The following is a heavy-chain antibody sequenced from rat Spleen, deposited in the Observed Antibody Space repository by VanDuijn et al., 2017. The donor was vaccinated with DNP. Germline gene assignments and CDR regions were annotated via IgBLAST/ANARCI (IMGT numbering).Heavy chain of an antibody. J-gene: IGHJ3*01. D-gene: IGHD1-3*01. CDR2: INYDGSST. CDR1: GFTFSDHN. CDR3: ATLWTLAY. Sequence: EVQLVESGGGLVQPGRSLKLSCAASGFTFSDHNMAWVRQAPEKGLEWVATINYDGSSTYYRDSVKGRFIISRNNAKSTLYLQMDSLRSDDTATYYCATLWTLAYWGQGTLVTVSS. V-gene: IGHV5-7*01.